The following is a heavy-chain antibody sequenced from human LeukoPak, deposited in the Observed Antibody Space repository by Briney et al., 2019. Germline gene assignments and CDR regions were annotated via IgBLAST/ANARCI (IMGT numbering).Heavy chain of an antibody. CDR1: GGSISSYY. CDR3: PCDDWNEYFDH. V-gene: IGHV4-4*07. Sequence: SETLSLTCSVSGGSISSYYWSWIRQPAGEGLEWIGRIYIGGSTNYNPSLTGRISLSVDTSNNQFSLNLTSVTSAATTLSYFPCDDWNEYFDHWGQGTLVTVSS. D-gene: IGHD1-1*01. J-gene: IGHJ4*02. CDR2: IYIGGST.